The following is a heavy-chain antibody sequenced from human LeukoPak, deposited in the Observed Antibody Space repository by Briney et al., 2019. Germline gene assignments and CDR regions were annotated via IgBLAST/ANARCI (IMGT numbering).Heavy chain of an antibody. CDR1: GFTFSSYP. CDR3: ARSQYYYDSSVRNWFDP. Sequence: GGSLRLSCAASGFTFSSYPMHWVRQAPGKGLEWVAFIRYDGSNKYYADSVKGRFTISRDNSKNTLYLQMNSLRAEDTAVYYCARSQYYYDSSVRNWFDPWGQGTLVTVSS. D-gene: IGHD3-22*01. J-gene: IGHJ5*02. V-gene: IGHV3-30*04. CDR2: IRYDGSNK.